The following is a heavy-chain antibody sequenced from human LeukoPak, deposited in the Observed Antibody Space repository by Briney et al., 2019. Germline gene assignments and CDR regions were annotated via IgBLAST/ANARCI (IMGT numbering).Heavy chain of an antibody. CDR1: GGSISSGSYY. CDR3: ASGAAAGTFPRPAALDY. CDR2: IYTSGGT. Sequence: SQTLSLACTVSGGSISSGSYYWSWIRQPAGKGLEWIGRIYTSGGTNYNPSLKSRVTISVDTSKNQFSLKLSSVTAADTAVYYCASGAAAGTFPRPAALDYWGQGTLVTVSS. V-gene: IGHV4-61*02. J-gene: IGHJ4*02. D-gene: IGHD6-13*01.